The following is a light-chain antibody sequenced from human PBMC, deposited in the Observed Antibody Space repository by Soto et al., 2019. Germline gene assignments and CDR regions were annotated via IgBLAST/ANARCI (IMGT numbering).Light chain of an antibody. CDR1: QSVSSY. Sequence: EIVLTQSPATLSLSPGERATLSCRASQSVSSYLAWYQQKPGQAPRLLIYDASNRATGIPARFSGSGSGTDFTRTIGSLEPEGFAVYYCQQRSNWPGTFGPGTKVDIK. V-gene: IGKV3-11*01. CDR2: DAS. CDR3: QQRSNWPGT. J-gene: IGKJ3*01.